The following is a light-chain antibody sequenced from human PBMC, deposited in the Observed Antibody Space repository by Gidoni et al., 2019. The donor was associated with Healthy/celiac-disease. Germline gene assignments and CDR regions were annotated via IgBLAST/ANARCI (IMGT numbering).Light chain of an antibody. CDR2: EVS. CDR3: SSYTSSSTLGV. J-gene: IGLJ2*01. CDR1: SSDVGGYNY. V-gene: IGLV2-14*01. Sequence: PGQSITISCTGTSSDVGGYNYVSWYQQHPGKAPKLMIYEVSNRPSGVSNRFSGSKSGNTASLTISGLQAEDEADYYCSSYTSSSTLGVFGGGTKLTVL.